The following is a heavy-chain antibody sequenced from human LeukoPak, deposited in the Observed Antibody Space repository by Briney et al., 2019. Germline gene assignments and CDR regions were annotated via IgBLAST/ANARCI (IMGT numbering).Heavy chain of an antibody. CDR1: GCTFSSYD. V-gene: IGHV3-23*01. Sequence: AGSLRLSCAASGCTFSSYDMTWVRQAPGRGLEWVSSMRPSGDNTNYGDSVKGRFTIYRDNSKNTVYLQMNNMRVDDTAVYYCARVAGWHWFDPWGQGTLVTVSS. J-gene: IGHJ5*02. D-gene: IGHD6-19*01. CDR2: MRPSGDNT. CDR3: ARVAGWHWFDP.